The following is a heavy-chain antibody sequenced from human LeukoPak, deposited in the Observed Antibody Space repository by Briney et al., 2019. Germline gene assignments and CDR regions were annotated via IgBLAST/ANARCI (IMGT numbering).Heavy chain of an antibody. CDR3: ARDSWDTYHYDSSGYLDY. CDR1: GGTFISYA. D-gene: IGHD3-22*01. CDR2: IIPIFGTA. J-gene: IGHJ4*02. V-gene: IGHV1-69*13. Sequence: ASVKVSCKASGGTFISYAISWVRQAPGQGLEWMGGIIPIFGTANYAQKFQGRVTITADESTSTAYMELSSLRSEDTAVYYCARDSWDTYHYDSSGYLDYWGQGTLVTVSS.